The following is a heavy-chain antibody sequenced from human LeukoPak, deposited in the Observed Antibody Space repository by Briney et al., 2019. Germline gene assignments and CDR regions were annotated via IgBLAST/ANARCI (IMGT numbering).Heavy chain of an antibody. CDR1: GGSFSGYY. CDR2: INHSGST. J-gene: IGHJ4*02. V-gene: IGHV4-34*01. Sequence: SSETLSLTCAVYGGSFSGYYWSWIRQPPGKGLEWIGEINHSGSTNYNPSLKSRVTISAHTSKEQFSLKLSSVTAADTAVYYCARYGDYVVEFDYWGQGTLVTVSS. D-gene: IGHD4-17*01. CDR3: ARYGDYVVEFDY.